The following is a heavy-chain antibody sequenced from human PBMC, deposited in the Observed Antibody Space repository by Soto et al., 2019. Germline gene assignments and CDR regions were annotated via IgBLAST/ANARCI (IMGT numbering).Heavy chain of an antibody. CDR3: AKRLGDGYNSDY. CDR1: GDTFSSYA. D-gene: IGHD5-12*01. Sequence: PGGSLRLSCAASGDTFSSYAMSWVRQAPGKGLEWVSAISGSGGSTYYADSVKGRFTISRDNSKNTLYLQMNSLRAEDTAVYYCAKRLGDGYNSDYWGQGTLVTVSS. CDR2: ISGSGGST. J-gene: IGHJ4*02. V-gene: IGHV3-23*01.